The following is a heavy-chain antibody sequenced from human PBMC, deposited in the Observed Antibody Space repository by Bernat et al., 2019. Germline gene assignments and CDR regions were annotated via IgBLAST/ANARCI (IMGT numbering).Heavy chain of an antibody. CDR1: GFTFSSYG. CDR3: AKGEAYCGGDCYRFDY. Sequence: VQLVESGGGLVQPGRSLRLSCAASGFTFSSYGMHWVRQAPGKGLEWVAVISYDGSNKYYADSVKGRFTISRDNSKNTLYLQMNSLRAEDTAVYYCAKGEAYCGGDCYRFDYWGQGTLVTVSS. CDR2: ISYDGSNK. D-gene: IGHD2-21*02. V-gene: IGHV3-30*18. J-gene: IGHJ4*02.